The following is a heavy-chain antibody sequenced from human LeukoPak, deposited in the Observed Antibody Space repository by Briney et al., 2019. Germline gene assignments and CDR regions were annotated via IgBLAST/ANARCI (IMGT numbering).Heavy chain of an antibody. CDR2: FDPEDGET. D-gene: IGHD3-3*01. V-gene: IGHV1-24*01. CDR1: GDTLTEFA. J-gene: IGHJ6*02. Sequence: ASVKVSCKVSGDTLTEFAMHWVRQAPGKGLEWMGGFDPEDGETIYAQKFQGRVIMSEDTSTDTAYMELSSLRSEDTAVYYCAADRFSIFGVVITPKNYYGMDVWGQGTTVTVYS. CDR3: AADRFSIFGVVITPKNYYGMDV.